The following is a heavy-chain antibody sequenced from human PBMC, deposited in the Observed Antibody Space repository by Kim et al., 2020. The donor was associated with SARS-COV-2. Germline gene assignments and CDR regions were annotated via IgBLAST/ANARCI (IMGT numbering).Heavy chain of an antibody. V-gene: IGHV6-1*01. CDR2: YN. J-gene: IGHJ5*02. Sequence: YNDYAVSVKSRITINPDTSKNQFSLQLNSVTPEDTAVYYCTFSGRGWFDPWGQGTLVTVSS. D-gene: IGHD3-10*01. CDR3: TFSGRGWFDP.